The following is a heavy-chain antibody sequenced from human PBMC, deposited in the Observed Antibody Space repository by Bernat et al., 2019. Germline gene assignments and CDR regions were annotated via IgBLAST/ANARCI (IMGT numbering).Heavy chain of an antibody. CDR2: ISGSGGST. CDR1: GFTLSSCA. CDR3: AKKDGDYDYFDY. Sequence: EVQLVESGGGLVKPGGSLRLSCAASGFTLSSCAMSWVRQAPGKGLEWVSAISGSGGSTYYADSVKGRFTISRDNSKTTLYLQMNSLRAEDTAVYYCAKKDGDYDYFDYWGQGTLVTVSS. D-gene: IGHD4-17*01. J-gene: IGHJ4*02. V-gene: IGHV3-23*04.